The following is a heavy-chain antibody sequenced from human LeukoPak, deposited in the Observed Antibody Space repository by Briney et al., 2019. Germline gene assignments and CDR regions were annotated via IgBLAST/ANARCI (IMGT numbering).Heavy chain of an antibody. Sequence: GESLKISCKGSGYSFTSYWIAWVRQMPGKGLEWMGIIYPGDSETRYSPSFQGQVTISTDKSISTAHLHWRSLKASDTAMYYCARQAITTAGPDFWGQGTLVTVSS. CDR3: ARQAITTAGPDF. D-gene: IGHD1-1*01. CDR1: GYSFTSYW. CDR2: IYPGDSET. J-gene: IGHJ4*02. V-gene: IGHV5-51*01.